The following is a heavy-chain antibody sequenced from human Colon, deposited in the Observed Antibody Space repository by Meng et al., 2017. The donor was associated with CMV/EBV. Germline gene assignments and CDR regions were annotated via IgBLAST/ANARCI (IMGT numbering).Heavy chain of an antibody. CDR1: GSISSGGYS. CDR3: AGLLYDTSGYSVYFDY. D-gene: IGHD3-22*01. V-gene: IGHV4-30-2*04. CDR2: IYYSGST. Sequence: GSISSGGYSWSWIRQPPGKGLDWIGYIYYSGSTYYNPSLESRVTMSVDTSKNRFSLELTSVTAADAAVYYCAGLLYDTSGYSVYFDYWGQGSLVTVSS. J-gene: IGHJ4*02.